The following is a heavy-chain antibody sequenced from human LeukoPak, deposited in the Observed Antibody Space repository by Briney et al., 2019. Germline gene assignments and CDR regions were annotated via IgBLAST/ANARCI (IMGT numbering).Heavy chain of an antibody. CDR3: ARDGTGSFDY. CDR2: IIPIFGTA. Sequence: GASVNVSCKASVGTFSSYAISWVGQAPRHQREWMGGIIPIFGTANYAQKFQGRVTITADESTSTAYMELSRLRSEDTAVYYCARDGTGSFDYWGQGTLVTVSS. V-gene: IGHV1-69*13. CDR1: VGTFSSYA. D-gene: IGHD1-7*01. J-gene: IGHJ4*02.